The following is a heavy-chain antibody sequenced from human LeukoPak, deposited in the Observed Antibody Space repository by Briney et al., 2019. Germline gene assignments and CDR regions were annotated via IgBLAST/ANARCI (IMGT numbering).Heavy chain of an antibody. D-gene: IGHD4-17*01. CDR2: IIPIFGTA. J-gene: IGHJ6*04. CDR3: ARRGDYGLSSTYYYYGMDV. CDR1: GGTFSSYA. V-gene: IGHV1-69*13. Sequence: GASVKVSCKASGGTFSSYAISWVRQAPGQGLGWMGGIIPIFGTANYAQKFQGRVTITADESTSTAYMELSSLRSEDTAVYYCARRGDYGLSSTYYYYGMDVWGKGTTVTVSS.